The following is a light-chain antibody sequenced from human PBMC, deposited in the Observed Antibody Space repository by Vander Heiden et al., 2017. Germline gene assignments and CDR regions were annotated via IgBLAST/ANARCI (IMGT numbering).Light chain of an antibody. Sequence: QSSLTHPASVSGSPAQSLTISCTGTRSNVGSYSLVSWYQKHPGKAPKLMIYEVIKRPSGVSNRFSGSKAGNTASLTSSGLQAEDEDDYYCCSYGRTSILWVFGGGTKLTVL. J-gene: IGLJ3*02. CDR3: CSYGRTSILWV. CDR2: EVI. CDR1: RSNVGSYSL. V-gene: IGLV2-23*02.